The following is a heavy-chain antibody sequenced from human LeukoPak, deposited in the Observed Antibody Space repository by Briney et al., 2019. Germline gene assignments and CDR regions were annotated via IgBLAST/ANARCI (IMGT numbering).Heavy chain of an antibody. CDR1: GGSISSYY. CDR2: IYYSGST. Sequence: ASETLSLTCTVSGGSISSYYWSWIRQPPGKGLEWIGYIYYSGSTNYNPSLKSRVTISVDTSKNQFSLKLSSVTAADTAVYYCARQIAAAGYFDYWGQGTLVTVSS. D-gene: IGHD6-13*01. V-gene: IGHV4-59*08. CDR3: ARQIAAAGYFDY. J-gene: IGHJ4*02.